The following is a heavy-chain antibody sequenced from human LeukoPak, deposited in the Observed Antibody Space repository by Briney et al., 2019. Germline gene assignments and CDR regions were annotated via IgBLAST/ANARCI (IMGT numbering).Heavy chain of an antibody. CDR3: ARGEQQLVVGFDI. CDR2: IIPIFGTA. Sequence: SVKVSCKASGGTFSSYAISWVRQAPGQGLEWMGGIIPIFGTANYAQKFQGRVTITADESTSTAYMELSSLRSEDTAVYYCARGEQQLVVGFDIWGQGTMVSVSS. D-gene: IGHD6-13*01. CDR1: GGTFSSYA. V-gene: IGHV1-69*13. J-gene: IGHJ3*02.